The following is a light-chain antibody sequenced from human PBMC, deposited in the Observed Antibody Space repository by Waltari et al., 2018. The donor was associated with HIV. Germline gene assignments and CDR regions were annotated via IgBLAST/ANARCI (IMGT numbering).Light chain of an antibody. CDR2: DGS. Sequence: SYVLPQAPSVSLAPGPRARLTSVLNTLLDKNVHWYQQKPGQAPVSVVYDGSDRPSGIPERFSGSNSGNTATLTINRVEAGDEADYYCQVWDSSSDHAIFGGGTKLTVL. V-gene: IGLV3-21*02. CDR3: QVWDSSSDHAI. CDR1: TLLDKN. J-gene: IGLJ2*01.